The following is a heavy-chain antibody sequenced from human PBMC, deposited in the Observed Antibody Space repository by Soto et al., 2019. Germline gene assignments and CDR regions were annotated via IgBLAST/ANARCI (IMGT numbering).Heavy chain of an antibody. J-gene: IGHJ5*02. D-gene: IGHD3-22*01. Sequence: SETLSLTCTVSGGSISSYYWSWIRQPAGKVLEWIGRIYTSGSTNYNPSLKSRVTMSVDTSKNQFSLKLSSVTAADTAVYYCARVPSVYDSSGYWYNWFDPWGQGTLVTVSS. CDR2: IYTSGST. V-gene: IGHV4-4*07. CDR3: ARVPSVYDSSGYWYNWFDP. CDR1: GGSISSYY.